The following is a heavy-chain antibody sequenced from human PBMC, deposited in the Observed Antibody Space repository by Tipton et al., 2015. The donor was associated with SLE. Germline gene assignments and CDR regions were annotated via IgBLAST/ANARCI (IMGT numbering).Heavy chain of an antibody. Sequence: TLSLTCTVSGGSISSRSYYWGWIRQPPEKGLEWIGSIYYSGSTNYNPSLKTRVTISVETSKNQFSLKLSSVTAADTAVYYCARGKLTWRGAIIGADVWGQGTTVNVSS. V-gene: IGHV4-61*05. CDR3: ARGKLTWRGAIIGADV. D-gene: IGHD2-15*01. CDR1: GGSISSRSYY. J-gene: IGHJ6*02. CDR2: IYYSGST.